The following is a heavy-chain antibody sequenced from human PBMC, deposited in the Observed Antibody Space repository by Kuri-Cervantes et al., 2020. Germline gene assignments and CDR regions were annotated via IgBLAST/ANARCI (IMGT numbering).Heavy chain of an antibody. V-gene: IGHV1-3*01. CDR3: ARGRGVKYDFWSGYHDDAFDI. D-gene: IGHD3-3*01. J-gene: IGHJ3*02. CDR2: INAGNGET. CDR1: GYTFSDYA. Sequence: ASVKVSCKASGYTFSDYAIHWVRQAPGQRLEWMAWINAGNGETKSSQKFQGRVTITTDTSASTAYMELSSLRSEDTAMYYCARGRGVKYDFWSGYHDDAFDIWGQGTMVTVSS.